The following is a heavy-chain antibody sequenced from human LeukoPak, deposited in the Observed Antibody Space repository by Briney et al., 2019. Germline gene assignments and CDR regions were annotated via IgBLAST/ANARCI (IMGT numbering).Heavy chain of an antibody. CDR2: ISPSGDIT. V-gene: IGHV3-23*01. CDR1: GFTVSRNY. D-gene: IGHD4-17*01. Sequence: GGSLRLSCAASGFTVSRNYMSWVRQAPGKGLEWVSGISPSGDITYYADSVKGRFTISRDNSKNTLYLEVISLRAEDTAVYYCAKVLPVNLNWFDPWGQGTLVTVSS. J-gene: IGHJ5*02. CDR3: AKVLPVNLNWFDP.